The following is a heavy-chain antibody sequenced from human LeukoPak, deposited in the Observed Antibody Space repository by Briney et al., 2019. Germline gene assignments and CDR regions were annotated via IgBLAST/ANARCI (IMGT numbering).Heavy chain of an antibody. D-gene: IGHD5-18*01. V-gene: IGHV1-2*02. CDR3: ARSEARAMVKPPFDY. CDR1: GYTFTGYY. Sequence: ASVKVSCKASGYTFTGYYMHWVRQAPGQGLEWMGWINPNSGGTNYAQKFQGRVTMTRDMSTSTVYMELSSLRSEDTAVYYCARSEARAMVKPPFDYWGQGTLVTVSS. CDR2: INPNSGGT. J-gene: IGHJ4*02.